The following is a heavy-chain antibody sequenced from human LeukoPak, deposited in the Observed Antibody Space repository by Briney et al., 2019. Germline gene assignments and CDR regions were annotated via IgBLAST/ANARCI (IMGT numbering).Heavy chain of an antibody. CDR3: ARGAKFGNLVDY. CDR1: GGTFSSYA. V-gene: IGHV1-2*06. CDR2: INPNSGGT. J-gene: IGHJ4*02. D-gene: IGHD3-3*01. Sequence: ASVKVSCKASGGTFSSYAISWVRQAPGQGLEWMGRINPNSGGTNYAQKFQGRVTMTRDTSISTAYMELSRLRSDDTAVYYCARGAKFGNLVDYWGQGTLVTVSS.